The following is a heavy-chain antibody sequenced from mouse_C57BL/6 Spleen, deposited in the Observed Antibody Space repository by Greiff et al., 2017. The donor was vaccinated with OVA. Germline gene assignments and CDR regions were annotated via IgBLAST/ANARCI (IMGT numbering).Heavy chain of an antibody. Sequence: VQLQQPGAELVKPGASVKLSCKASGYTFTSYWMQWVKQRPGQGLEWIGEIDPSDSYTNYNQKFKGKATLTVDTSSSTAYMQRSSLTSEDSAVYYCARQIYYYGSRAMDYWGQGTSVTVSS. J-gene: IGHJ4*01. CDR1: GYTFTSYW. V-gene: IGHV1-50*01. CDR3: ARQIYYYGSRAMDY. CDR2: IDPSDSYT. D-gene: IGHD1-1*01.